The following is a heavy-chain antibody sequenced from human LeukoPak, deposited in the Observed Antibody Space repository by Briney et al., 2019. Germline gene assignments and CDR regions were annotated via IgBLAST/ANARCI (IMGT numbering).Heavy chain of an antibody. CDR3: AVLYSSSPFDP. D-gene: IGHD6-6*01. CDR2: INAGNGNT. CDR1: GYTFTIYA. Sequence: ASVKVSFTASGYTFTIYAMHWVRQAPGQRLEWMGWINAGNGNTKYSQKFQGRVTITRDTSASTAYMELSSLRSEDTAVYYCAVLYSSSPFDPWGQGTLVTVSS. V-gene: IGHV1-3*01. J-gene: IGHJ5*02.